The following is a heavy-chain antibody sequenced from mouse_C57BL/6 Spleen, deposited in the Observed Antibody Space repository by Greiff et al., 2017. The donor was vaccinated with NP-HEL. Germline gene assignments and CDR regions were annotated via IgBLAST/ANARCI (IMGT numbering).Heavy chain of an antibody. Sequence: QVQLQQPGAELVKPGASAKLSCKASGYTFTSYWMHWVKQRPGRGLEWIGRIDPNSGGTKYNEKFKSKATLTVDKPSSTAYMQLSSLTSEDSAVYYCARREYYGNYGYFDVWGTGTTVTVSS. J-gene: IGHJ1*03. CDR2: IDPNSGGT. CDR3: ARREYYGNYGYFDV. V-gene: IGHV1-72*01. CDR1: GYTFTSYW. D-gene: IGHD2-1*01.